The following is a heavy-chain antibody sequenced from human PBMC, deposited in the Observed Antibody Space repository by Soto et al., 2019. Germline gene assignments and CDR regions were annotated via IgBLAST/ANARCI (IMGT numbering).Heavy chain of an antibody. D-gene: IGHD6-6*01. J-gene: IGHJ5*02. CDR3: ATLFSSSSGSSWFDP. CDR2: ISAYNGNT. Sequence: VASVKVSCKASGYTFTSYGISWVRQAPGQGLEWMGWISAYNGNTNYAQKLQGRVTMTTDTSTSTAYMELRSLRSDDTAVYYCATLFSSSSGSSWFDPWGQGTLVTVSS. CDR1: GYTFTSYG. V-gene: IGHV1-18*04.